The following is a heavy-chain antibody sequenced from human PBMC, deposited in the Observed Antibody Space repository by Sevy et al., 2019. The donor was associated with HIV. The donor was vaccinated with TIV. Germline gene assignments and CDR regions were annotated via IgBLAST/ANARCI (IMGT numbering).Heavy chain of an antibody. CDR2: IYSTDST. V-gene: IGHV3-66*01. J-gene: IGHJ6*02. Sequence: GGSLRLSCAVSGFIVSSNSVNWVRQAPGKGLEWVSIIYSTDSTYYTDSLKGRFTNSRDNSKNIVYLQMNSLRAEDTAVYYCARRGLSRGIDVWGQRTTVTVSS. CDR3: ARRGLSRGIDV. CDR1: GFIVSSNS.